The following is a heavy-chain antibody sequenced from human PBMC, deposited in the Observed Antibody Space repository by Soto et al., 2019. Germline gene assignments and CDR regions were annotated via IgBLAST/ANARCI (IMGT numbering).Heavy chain of an antibody. CDR3: GVAGGIAARPPKNSYYYHGRYV. V-gene: IGHV4-59*01. D-gene: IGHD6-6*01. CDR1: GGTISSYY. Sequence: PSETLCLTGTVAGGTISSYYWSWIRQPPGKGLEWIGYIYYSGSTNYNPSLKSRVTISVETSKNQFSLKLSSVTAADTGVYYCGVAGGIAARPPKNSYYYHGRYVWGQGTTLPVSS. J-gene: IGHJ6*02. CDR2: IYYSGST.